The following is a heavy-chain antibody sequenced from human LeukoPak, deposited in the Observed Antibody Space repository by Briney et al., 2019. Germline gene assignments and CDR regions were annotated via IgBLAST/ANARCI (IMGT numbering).Heavy chain of an antibody. Sequence: VKVSCKASGYTFTSYYMHWVRQAPGQGLEWMGIINPSGGSTSYAQKFQGRVTMTRDTSTSTVYMELSSLRSEDTAVYYCASLLNYDSSGDDAFDIWGQGTMVTVSS. CDR3: ASLLNYDSSGDDAFDI. D-gene: IGHD3-22*01. CDR1: GYTFTSYY. V-gene: IGHV1-46*01. CDR2: INPSGGST. J-gene: IGHJ3*02.